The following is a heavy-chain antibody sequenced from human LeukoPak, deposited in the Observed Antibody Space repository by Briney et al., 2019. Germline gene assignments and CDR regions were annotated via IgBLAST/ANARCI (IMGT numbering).Heavy chain of an antibody. D-gene: IGHD3-3*01. V-gene: IGHV3-21*01. Sequence: GGSLRLSCAASGFTFSSYSMNWVRQAPGKGLEWVSPISSSSSYIYYADSVKGRFTISRDNAKNSLYLQMNSLRAEDTAVYYCAGDEVGGGYYDFWSGYYWFDYWGQGTLVTVSS. J-gene: IGHJ4*02. CDR3: AGDEVGGGYYDFWSGYYWFDY. CDR2: ISSSSSYI. CDR1: GFTFSSYS.